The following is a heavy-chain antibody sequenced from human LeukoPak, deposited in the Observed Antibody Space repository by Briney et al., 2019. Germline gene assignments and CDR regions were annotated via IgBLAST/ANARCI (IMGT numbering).Heavy chain of an antibody. J-gene: IGHJ4*02. D-gene: IGHD3-22*01. V-gene: IGHV4-34*01. Sequence: SETLSLTCAVYGGSFSGYYWSWIRQPPGKGLEWIGEINHSGSTNYNPSLKSRVTISVDTSKNQFSLKLSSVTAADTAVYYCARGLLLGESSGYRPFDYWGQGTLVTVSS. CDR3: ARGLLLGESSGYRPFDY. CDR1: GGSFSGYY. CDR2: INHSGST.